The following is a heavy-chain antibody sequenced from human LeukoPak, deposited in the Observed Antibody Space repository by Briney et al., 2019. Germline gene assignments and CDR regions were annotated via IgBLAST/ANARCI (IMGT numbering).Heavy chain of an antibody. CDR1: GFTFSSYG. Sequence: HPGGSLRLSCAASGFTFSSYGMHWVRQAPGKGLEWVAVIWYDGSNKYYADSVKGRFTISRDNSKNTLYLQMNSLRAEDTAVYYCASEITAMGSPTLDYWGQGTLVTVSS. V-gene: IGHV3-33*08. J-gene: IGHJ4*02. D-gene: IGHD5-18*01. CDR2: IWYDGSNK. CDR3: ASEITAMGSPTLDY.